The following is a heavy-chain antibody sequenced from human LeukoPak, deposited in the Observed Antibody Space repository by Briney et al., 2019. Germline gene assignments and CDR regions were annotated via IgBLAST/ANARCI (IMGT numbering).Heavy chain of an antibody. J-gene: IGHJ6*03. V-gene: IGHV4-4*09. CDR3: ACLAAAREYYYYYYMDV. D-gene: IGHD6-6*01. CDR2: IYTSGST. Sequence: SETLSLTCTVSGGSISSYYWSWIRQPPGKGLEWIGYIYTSGSTNYNPSLKSRVTISVDTSKNQFSLKLSSVTAADTAVYYCACLAAAREYYYYYYMDVWGKGTTVTVSS. CDR1: GGSISSYY.